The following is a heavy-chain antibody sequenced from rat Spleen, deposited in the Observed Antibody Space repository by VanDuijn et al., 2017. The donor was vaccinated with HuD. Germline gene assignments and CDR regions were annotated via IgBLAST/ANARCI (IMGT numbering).Heavy chain of an antibody. CDR3: TREGNSGYDY. Sequence: EVQLVESGGGLVQPGRSLKLSCAASGFTFSNYGMHWVRQAPKKGLEWVTSISYEGDDTYYGDSVKGRFTISRDNAQNTLYLQMNSLRSEDTASYYCTREGNSGYDYWGQGVMVPVSS. J-gene: IGHJ2*01. V-gene: IGHV5-22*01. D-gene: IGHD4-3*01. CDR1: GFTFSNYG. CDR2: ISYEGDDT.